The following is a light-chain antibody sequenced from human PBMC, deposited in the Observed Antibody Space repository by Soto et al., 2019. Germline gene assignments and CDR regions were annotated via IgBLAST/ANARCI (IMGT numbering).Light chain of an antibody. CDR2: GAS. CDR3: QQYGSSPRT. J-gene: IGKJ1*01. Sequence: LMRQSRRTLYLSPDERISRSCRASRRVSSSYLAWYQQKPGQAPRLLIYGASSRATGIPARFSGSGSGTDFTLTISRLQPEDFAVYYCQQYGSSPRTFGQGTKVDI. CDR1: RRVSSSY. V-gene: IGKV3-20*01.